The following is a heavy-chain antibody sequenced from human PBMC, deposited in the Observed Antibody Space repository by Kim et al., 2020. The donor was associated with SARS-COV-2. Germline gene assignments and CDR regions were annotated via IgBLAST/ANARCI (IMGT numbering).Heavy chain of an antibody. CDR3: AKPCYGGNTRLLFDY. J-gene: IGHJ4*02. CDR1: GFTFSSYA. D-gene: IGHD4-17*01. V-gene: IGHV3-30-3*01. Sequence: GGSLRRSCAASGFTFSSYAMHWVRQAPGKGLEWVAVISYDGSNKDYADSVKGRFTISRDNSKNTLYLQMNSLRAEDTAVYYCAKPCYGGNTRLLFDYWGQGTLVTVSS. CDR2: ISYDGSNK.